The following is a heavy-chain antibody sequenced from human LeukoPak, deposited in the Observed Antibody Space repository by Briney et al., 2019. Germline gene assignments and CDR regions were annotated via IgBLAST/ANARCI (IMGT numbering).Heavy chain of an antibody. CDR1: GFTYSSYW. CDR3: ARDGNYDFWSGYYVY. V-gene: IGHV3-7*01. J-gene: IGHJ4*02. D-gene: IGHD3-3*01. CDR2: IKQDGSEK. Sequence: GGSLRLSCAASGFTYSSYWMSWVRQAPGKGLEWVANIKQDGSEKYYVDSVKGRFTISRDNAKNSLYLQMNSLRAEDTAVYYCARDGNYDFWSGYYVYWGQGTLVTV.